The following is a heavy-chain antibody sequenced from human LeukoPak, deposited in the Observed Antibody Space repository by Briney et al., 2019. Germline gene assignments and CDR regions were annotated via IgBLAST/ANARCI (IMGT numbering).Heavy chain of an antibody. CDR3: ARGNYVWGSYRFSY. J-gene: IGHJ4*02. D-gene: IGHD3-16*02. V-gene: IGHV4-34*01. CDR1: GGSFSGYY. Sequence: PSETLSLTCAVYGGSFSGYYWSWIRQPPGKGLEWIGEINHSGSTNYNPSLKSRVTISVDTSKNQFSLKLSPVTAADTAVYYCARGNYVWGSYRFSYWGQGTLVTVSS. CDR2: INHSGST.